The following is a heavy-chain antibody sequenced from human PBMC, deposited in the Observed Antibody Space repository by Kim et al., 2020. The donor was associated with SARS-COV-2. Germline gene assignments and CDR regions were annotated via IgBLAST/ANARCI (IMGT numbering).Heavy chain of an antibody. V-gene: IGHV4-30-4*01. D-gene: IGHD3-9*01. CDR3: ARVLRDLTGLHRTPYYYYGMDV. CDR2: IYYSGST. CDR1: GGSISSGDYY. J-gene: IGHJ6*02. Sequence: SETLSLTCTVSGGSISSGDYYWSWIRQPPGKGLEWIGYIYYSGSTYYNPSLKSRVTISVDTSKNQFSLKLSSVTAADTAVYYCARVLRDLTGLHRTPYYYYGMDVWGQGTTVTVSS.